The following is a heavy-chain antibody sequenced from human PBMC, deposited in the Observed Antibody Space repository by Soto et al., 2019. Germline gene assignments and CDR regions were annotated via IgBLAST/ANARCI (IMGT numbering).Heavy chain of an antibody. D-gene: IGHD3-9*01. CDR3: AKDRQFRSYYESAGHYNN. CDR2: ISGSGAIT. J-gene: IGHJ4*02. Sequence: EVQLLESGGGLVQPGGSLRLSCVASGFTFKNYDMRWVRQAPGKGLEWVSGISGSGAITYYADSVRGRFTISRDNSKNTLYLQLNSLWAEDTAVYYCAKDRQFRSYYESAGHYNNWGQGTLVTVSS. CDR1: GFTFKNYD. V-gene: IGHV3-23*01.